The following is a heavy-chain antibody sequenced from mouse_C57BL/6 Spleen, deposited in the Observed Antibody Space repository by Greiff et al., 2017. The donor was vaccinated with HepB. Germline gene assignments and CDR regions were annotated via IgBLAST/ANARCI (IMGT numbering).Heavy chain of an antibody. CDR2: IDPETGGT. CDR1: GYTFTDYE. D-gene: IGHD2-13*01. CDR3: TGHEGDYGGYYDY. Sequence: QVQLQQPGAELVRPGASVTLSCKASGYTFTDYEMHWVKQTPVHGLEWIGAIDPETGGTAYNQKFKGKAILTADKSSSTAYMRLRSLTSEDSAVYYCTGHEGDYGGYYDYWGQGTTVTVSS. V-gene: IGHV1-15*01. J-gene: IGHJ2*01.